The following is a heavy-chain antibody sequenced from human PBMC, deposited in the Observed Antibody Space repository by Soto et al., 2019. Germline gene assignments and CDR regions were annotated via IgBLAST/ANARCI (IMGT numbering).Heavy chain of an antibody. CDR3: ARGDRGGSGSPASYYYSGWDV. V-gene: IGHV3-23*01. Sequence: DVQLLESGGHWVQPGGSLRLSCSASGFTLSSYAMSWVRQAPGKGLEWVSSISAGGDMTYNSDSVRGRFTICRDNSNNALFLQMHNLRIEDTALYYCARGDRGGSGSPASYYYSGWDVWGQGATVIVS. D-gene: IGHD3-10*01. CDR1: GFTLSSYA. CDR2: ISAGGDMT. J-gene: IGHJ6*02.